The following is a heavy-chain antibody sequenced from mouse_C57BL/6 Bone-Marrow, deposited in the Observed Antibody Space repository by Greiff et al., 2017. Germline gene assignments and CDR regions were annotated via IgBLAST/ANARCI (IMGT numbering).Heavy chain of an antibody. V-gene: IGHV1-64*01. CDR2: IHPNSGST. Sequence: QVQLQQPGAELVKPGASVKLSCKASGYTFTSYWMHWVKQRPGQGLEWIGMIHPNSGSTNYNEKFKSKATLTVDKASSTAYMQLSSLTSEDSAVYYCARRGGYSWFAYWGQWTLVTVSA. CDR3: ARRGGYSWFAY. D-gene: IGHD2-3*01. CDR1: GYTFTSYW. J-gene: IGHJ3*01.